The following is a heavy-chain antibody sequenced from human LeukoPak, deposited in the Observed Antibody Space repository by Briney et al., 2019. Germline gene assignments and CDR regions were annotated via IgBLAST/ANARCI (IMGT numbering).Heavy chain of an antibody. CDR1: GFTSNTYT. D-gene: IGHD3-10*01. CDR2: ISSSNSYR. CDR3: ARSHWNWFGELLY. Sequence: GGSLRLSCAASGFTSNTYTMSWVRQAPGKGLEWVSSISSSNSYRYYADSVKGRFTISRDNAKNSLYLQMNSLRAEDTALYYCARSHWNWFGELLYWGQGTLVTVSS. V-gene: IGHV3-21*04. J-gene: IGHJ4*02.